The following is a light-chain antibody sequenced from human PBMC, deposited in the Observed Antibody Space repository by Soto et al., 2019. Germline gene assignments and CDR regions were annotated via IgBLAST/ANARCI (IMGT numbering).Light chain of an antibody. J-gene: IGKJ4*01. CDR3: QQLNSYPLT. Sequence: IQLTQSPSYLSASVGDRVTITCRASQGISSSLVWYQQKPGKAPKLLIYAASSLQSGVPSRFSGSGSGTDFTLTISSLQPEDFATYYCQQLNSYPLTFGGGTKVDIK. CDR2: AAS. CDR1: QGISSS. V-gene: IGKV1-9*01.